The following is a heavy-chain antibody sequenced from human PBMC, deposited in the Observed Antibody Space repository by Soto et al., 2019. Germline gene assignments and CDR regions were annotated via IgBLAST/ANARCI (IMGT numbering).Heavy chain of an antibody. Sequence: QVQLVQSGAEVKKPGSSVKVSCMASGGTFSTYSISWVRQAPGQGLEWMGGIIPIFGTTNYAQKLQGRVTITADESTNTAYLELSSLISEDTAVYYCARAPPYCPGGRCYSGHHYYYYVMDVWGQGTTVTVSS. CDR2: IIPIFGTT. CDR1: GGTFSTYS. V-gene: IGHV1-69*01. CDR3: ARAPPYCPGGRCYSGHHYYYYVMDV. J-gene: IGHJ6*02. D-gene: IGHD2-15*01.